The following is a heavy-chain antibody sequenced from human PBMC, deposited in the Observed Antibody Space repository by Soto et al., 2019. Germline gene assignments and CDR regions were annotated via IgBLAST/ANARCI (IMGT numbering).Heavy chain of an antibody. V-gene: IGHV3-33*01. CDR3: ARDTARAMVRIYYGMDV. Sequence: PGESLKISCAASGFTFSSYGMHWVRQAPGKGLEWVAVIWYDGSNKYYADSVKGRFTISRDNSKNTLYLQMNSLRAEDTAVYYCARDTARAMVRIYYGMDVWGQGTTVTVSS. J-gene: IGHJ6*02. D-gene: IGHD3-10*01. CDR2: IWYDGSNK. CDR1: GFTFSSYG.